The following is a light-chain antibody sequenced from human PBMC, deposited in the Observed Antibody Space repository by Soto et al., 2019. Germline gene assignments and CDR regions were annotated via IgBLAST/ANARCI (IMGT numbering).Light chain of an antibody. CDR3: QQYNSYLRT. V-gene: IGKV1-5*01. J-gene: IGKJ1*01. CDR2: DAS. CDR1: RRFSRC. Sequence: DVQMTQSPSTFLPSVGERVTITARPLRRFSRCLAWYRQIPGKAPNLLIYDASPWESGVPSRFSGSGSGTEFALTISSLQPDDFATYYCQQYNSYLRTFGQGTKVEVK.